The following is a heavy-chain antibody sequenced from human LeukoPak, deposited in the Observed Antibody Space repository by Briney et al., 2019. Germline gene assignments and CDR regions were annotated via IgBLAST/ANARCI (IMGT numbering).Heavy chain of an antibody. V-gene: IGHV4-59*02. CDR2: IYHSGRT. CDR1: GAXVFNHY. Sequence: SETLSLNCTVSGAXVFNHYCSWIRQPPGKRLEWLGYIYHSGRTTYNPSLKSRVTISVDTSKDQFSLKLTSVTAADTAVYYCASLEEYGTYHYWGQGTLVTVSS. D-gene: IGHD3-16*02. CDR3: ASLEEYGTYHY. J-gene: IGHJ4*02.